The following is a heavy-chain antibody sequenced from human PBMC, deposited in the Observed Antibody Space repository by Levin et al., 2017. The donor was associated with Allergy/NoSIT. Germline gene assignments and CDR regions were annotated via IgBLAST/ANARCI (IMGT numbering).Heavy chain of an antibody. CDR2: ILYSGST. CDR1: GGSISGYY. V-gene: IGHV4-59*01. J-gene: IGHJ2*01. D-gene: IGHD3-3*01. CDR3: AKKGYDFRGGYYYWYFDP. Sequence: KPSETLSLTCTVSGGSISGYYWSWLRQPPGKGLEWIGYILYSGSTNYNPSLKSRVSISVDTSKNQFSLKLNSVTAADTAVYYYAKKGYDFRGGYYYWYFDPWGRGTLVTVSS.